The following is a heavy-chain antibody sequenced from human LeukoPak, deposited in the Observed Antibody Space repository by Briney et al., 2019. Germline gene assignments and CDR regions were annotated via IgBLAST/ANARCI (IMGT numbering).Heavy chain of an antibody. CDR1: GYTFTSNY. CDR2: ISPSGGST. CDR3: ARASGHYYYYYMDV. Sequence: ASVKVSCKAFGYTFTSNYMHWVRQAPGQGPEWMGVISPSGGSTTYAQKFQGRVTMTADTSTNTAYMDLRSLRSDDTAVYYCARASGHYYYYYMDVWAKGTTVTISS. J-gene: IGHJ6*03. V-gene: IGHV1-46*01. D-gene: IGHD1-26*01.